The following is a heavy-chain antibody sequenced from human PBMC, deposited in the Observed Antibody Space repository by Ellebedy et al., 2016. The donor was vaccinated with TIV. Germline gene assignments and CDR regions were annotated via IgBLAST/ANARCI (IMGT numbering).Heavy chain of an antibody. CDR1: GGSFSGYY. Sequence: SETLSLTCAVYGGSFSGYYWIWNRQPPGKGLEWIGEINHSGSTSYNPPLKSRVTISIDMSKNQFSLKLSSVTAADTAVYYCASGDCSGGSCYKNDNWGRGTLVTVSS. J-gene: IGHJ4*02. V-gene: IGHV4-34*01. D-gene: IGHD2-15*01. CDR3: ASGDCSGGSCYKNDN. CDR2: INHSGST.